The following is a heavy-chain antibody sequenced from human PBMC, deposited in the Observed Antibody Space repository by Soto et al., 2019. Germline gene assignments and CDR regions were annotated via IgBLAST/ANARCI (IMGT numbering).Heavy chain of an antibody. CDR1: GYTFTSYG. CDR3: ARPIYYDFLPGYTYFFAY. J-gene: IGHJ4*02. CDR2: ISAYNGNT. D-gene: IGHD3-9*01. Sequence: ASVKVSCKASGYTFTSYGISWVRQAPGQGLEWMGWISAYNGNTNYAQKLQGRVTMTTDTSTSTAYMELRSLRSDDTAVYYCARPIYYDFLPGYTYFFAYGGQGPLVPVSS. V-gene: IGHV1-18*01.